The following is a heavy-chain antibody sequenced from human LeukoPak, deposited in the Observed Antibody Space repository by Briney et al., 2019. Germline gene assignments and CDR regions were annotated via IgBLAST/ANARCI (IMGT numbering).Heavy chain of an antibody. V-gene: IGHV4-59*08. J-gene: IGHJ5*02. CDR2: IYYSGST. D-gene: IGHD4-4*01. CDR3: ATQTTVSNWLDA. CDR1: GGPISSYY. Sequence: SETLTLTCTVSGGPISSYYWSWIRQPPGKGLEWIGFIYYSGSTNYNPSLMSGVSISVDTSKNKLFIILRNVLAAEPAVYYFATQTTVSNWLDAWGQGTLVTVSS.